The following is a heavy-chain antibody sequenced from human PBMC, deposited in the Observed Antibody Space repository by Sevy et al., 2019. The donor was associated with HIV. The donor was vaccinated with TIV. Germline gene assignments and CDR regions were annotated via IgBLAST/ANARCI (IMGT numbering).Heavy chain of an antibody. CDR1: GFTFSDHY. CDR3: TRALIVVAGFFRYYHGMDV. V-gene: IGHV3-72*01. D-gene: IGHD6-19*01. Sequence: GGSLRLSCAASGFTFSDHYMDWVRQAPGKGLEWIGRSRNKANSYTTEYAASVKGRFTISRDESKYLLHLQMNSLKSEDTDIYYCTRALIVVAGFFRYYHGMDVWGQGTTVTVSS. J-gene: IGHJ6*02. CDR2: SRNKANSYTT.